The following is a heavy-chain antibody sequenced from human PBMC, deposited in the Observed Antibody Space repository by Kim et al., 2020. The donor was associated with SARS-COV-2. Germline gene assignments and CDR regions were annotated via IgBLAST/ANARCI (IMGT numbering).Heavy chain of an antibody. CDR2: ISSSSSYI. CDR1: GFTFSSYS. D-gene: IGHD2-15*01. CDR3: ARASGRPRYFDY. Sequence: GGSLRLSCAASGFTFSSYSMNWVRQAPGKGLEWVSSISSSSSYIYYADSVKGRFTISRDNAKNSLYLQMNSLRAEDTAVYYCARASGRPRYFDYWGQGTLVTVSS. J-gene: IGHJ4*02. V-gene: IGHV3-21*01.